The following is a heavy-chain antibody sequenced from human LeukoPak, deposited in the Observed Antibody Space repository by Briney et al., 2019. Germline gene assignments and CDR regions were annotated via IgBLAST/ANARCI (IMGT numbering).Heavy chain of an antibody. Sequence: ASVKVSCKASGYTFTSYDINWVRQATGQGLEWMGWMNPNSGNTGYAQKFQGRVTMTRNTSISTAYMELSSLRSEDTAVYYCAIANRRWLQQNYWGQGTLVTVSS. CDR2: MNPNSGNT. V-gene: IGHV1-8*01. J-gene: IGHJ4*02. D-gene: IGHD5-24*01. CDR3: AIANRRWLQQNY. CDR1: GYTFTSYD.